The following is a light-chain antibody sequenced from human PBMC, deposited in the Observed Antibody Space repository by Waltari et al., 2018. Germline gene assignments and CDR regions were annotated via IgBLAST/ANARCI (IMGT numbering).Light chain of an antibody. Sequence: DIQMTQSPSSLSASVGDRVTTTCRASQSVTNYLNWYQQKPGKAPKLLIYAASTLQSGVPSRFSGTGSGTDFTLTISSLQREDFATYYCQETYSTVPTFGQGTKLEIK. CDR3: QETYSTVPT. CDR2: AAS. J-gene: IGKJ2*01. V-gene: IGKV1-39*01. CDR1: QSVTNY.